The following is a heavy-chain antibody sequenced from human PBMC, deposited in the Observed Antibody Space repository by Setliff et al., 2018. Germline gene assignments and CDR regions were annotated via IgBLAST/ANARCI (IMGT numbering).Heavy chain of an antibody. V-gene: IGHV3-7*03. J-gene: IGHJ4*02. CDR3: AREVWNIYDNDNSWSGYSDH. CDR1: GFTISSYW. D-gene: IGHD3-3*01. CDR2: IRQDGTNK. Sequence: HPGGSLRLSCVASGFTISSYWMAWVRQAPGKGLEWVADIRQDGTNKYYVDSVKGRFTISRDNAKNSLYLQMNSLRAEDTALYYCAREVWNIYDNDNSWSGYSDHWGQGTLVTVSS.